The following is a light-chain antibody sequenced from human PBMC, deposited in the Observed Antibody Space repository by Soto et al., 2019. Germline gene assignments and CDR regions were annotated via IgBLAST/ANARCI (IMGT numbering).Light chain of an antibody. CDR1: QGISNS. J-gene: IGKJ4*01. Sequence: DIQMTQSPSSMSGSLGDRFTITCRASQGISNSLAWFQQKPGRVPKRLIYGASTLQSWAPSRFSGSASGAAFTLTISSLQPEDFATYYCLQYNSYQFTFGGGTKVDIK. V-gene: IGKV1-17*03. CDR3: LQYNSYQFT. CDR2: GAS.